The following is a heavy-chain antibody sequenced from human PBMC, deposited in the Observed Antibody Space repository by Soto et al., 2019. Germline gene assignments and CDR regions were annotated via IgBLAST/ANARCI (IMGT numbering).Heavy chain of an antibody. V-gene: IGHV3-11*01. D-gene: IGHD4-17*01. CDR3: ARPYGDYKWRYYYYYMDV. Sequence: GGSLRLSCAASGFTFSDYYMSWIRQAPGKGLEWVSYISSSGSTIYYADSVKGRFTISRDNAKNSLYLQMNSLRAEDTAVYYCARPYGDYKWRYYYYYMDVWGKGTTVTVSS. CDR1: GFTFSDYY. J-gene: IGHJ6*03. CDR2: ISSSGSTI.